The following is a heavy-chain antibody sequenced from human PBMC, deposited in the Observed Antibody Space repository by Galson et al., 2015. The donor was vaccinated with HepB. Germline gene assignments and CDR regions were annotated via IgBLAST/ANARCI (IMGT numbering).Heavy chain of an antibody. J-gene: IGHJ5*02. Sequence: SVKVSCKASGYTFSDYSITWVRQAPGQGLEWMGWINPYSRYTQYAQKVQGRVTMTTDTSTSTAYMELRSLRSDDTAVYYCARGGLVVVVGASLNNWFDPWGQGTLVTVSS. D-gene: IGHD2-15*01. CDR2: INPYSRYT. V-gene: IGHV1-18*01. CDR1: GYTFSDYS. CDR3: ARGGLVVVVGASLNNWFDP.